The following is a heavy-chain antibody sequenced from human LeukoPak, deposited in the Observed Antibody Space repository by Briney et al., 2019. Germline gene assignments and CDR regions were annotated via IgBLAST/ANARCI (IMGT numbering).Heavy chain of an antibody. V-gene: IGHV3-7*01. CDR3: ARDLYYFDSSGYYASDL. CDR1: GFTFSDYW. D-gene: IGHD3-22*01. Sequence: GGSLRLSCAASGFTFSDYWMSLVRQSPRKGLEWVANIKQDGSEKHYVDSLRGRFTISRANAKNSLDLQMNSLRAEDTAVSFCARDLYYFDSSGYYASDLWGQGTLVTVSS. CDR2: IKQDGSEK. J-gene: IGHJ1*01.